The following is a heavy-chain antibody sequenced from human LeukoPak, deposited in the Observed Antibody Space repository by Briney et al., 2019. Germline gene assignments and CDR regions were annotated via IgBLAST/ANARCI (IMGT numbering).Heavy chain of an antibody. CDR2: INHSGST. CDR3: ATSPLEWLPIPDY. CDR1: GGSFSGYY. J-gene: IGHJ4*02. D-gene: IGHD3-3*01. V-gene: IGHV4-34*01. Sequence: PSETLSLTCAVYGGSFSGYYWSWIRQPPGKGLEWIGEINHSGSTNYNPSLKSRVTISVDTSKNQCSLKLSSVTAADTAVYYCATSPLEWLPIPDYWGQGTLVTVSS.